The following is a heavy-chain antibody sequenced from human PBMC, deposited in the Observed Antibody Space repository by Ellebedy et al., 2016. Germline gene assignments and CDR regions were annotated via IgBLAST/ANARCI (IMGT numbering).Heavy chain of an antibody. V-gene: IGHV1-8*01. CDR3: ARLGYCSGGSCYGAGY. Sequence: ASVKVSXKASGYTFTSYDINWVRQATGQGLEWMGWMNPNSGNTGYAQKFQGRVTMTRDTSTSTVYMELSSLRSEDTAVYYCARLGYCSGGSCYGAGYWGQGTLVTVSS. J-gene: IGHJ4*02. CDR2: MNPNSGNT. D-gene: IGHD2-15*01. CDR1: GYTFTSYD.